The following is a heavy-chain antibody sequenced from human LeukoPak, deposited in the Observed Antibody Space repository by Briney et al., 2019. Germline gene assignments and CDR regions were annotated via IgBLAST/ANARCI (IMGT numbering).Heavy chain of an antibody. D-gene: IGHD3-10*01. V-gene: IGHV4-30-2*01. Sequence: PSETLSLTCAVSGDSISSGDYSWSWIRQPSGKGLEWIGYIFHSGSSYYNPSLKSRVTISVDKSKNQFSLRLTSETAADTAVYYCARELWFVNAPGSWFDPWGQGTLVTVSS. J-gene: IGHJ5*02. CDR2: IFHSGSS. CDR3: ARELWFVNAPGSWFDP. CDR1: GDSISSGDYS.